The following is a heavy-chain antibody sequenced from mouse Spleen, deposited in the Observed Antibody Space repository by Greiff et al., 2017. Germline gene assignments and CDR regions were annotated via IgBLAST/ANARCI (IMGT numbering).Heavy chain of an antibody. D-gene: IGHD1-1*01. CDR1: GYTFTDYY. J-gene: IGHJ1*01. V-gene: IGHV1-76*01. CDR3: ARDYYGSYFDV. Sequence: LVESGAELVRPGASVKLSCKASGYTFTDYYINWVKQRPGQGLEWIARIYPGSGNTYYNEKFKGKATLTAEKSSSTAYMQLSSLTSEDSAVYFCARDYYGSYFDVWGAGTTVTVSS. CDR2: IYPGSGNT.